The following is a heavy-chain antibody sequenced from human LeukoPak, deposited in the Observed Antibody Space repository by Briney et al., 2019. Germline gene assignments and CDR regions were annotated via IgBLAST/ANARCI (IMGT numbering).Heavy chain of an antibody. Sequence: GGSLRLSCAVSAFTFSRYAMQWVRQAPGKGLEWVALISYDGSNKYYADSVKGRFSISRDNSKNTLYLQMNSLRAEDTAVSYCANEERWLQLRRSEYWGQGTLVTVSS. CDR1: AFTFSRYA. J-gene: IGHJ4*02. CDR2: ISYDGSNK. D-gene: IGHD5-24*01. CDR3: ANEERWLQLRRSEY. V-gene: IGHV3-30*04.